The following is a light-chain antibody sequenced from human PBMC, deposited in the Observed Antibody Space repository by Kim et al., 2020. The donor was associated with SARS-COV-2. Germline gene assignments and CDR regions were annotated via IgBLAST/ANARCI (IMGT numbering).Light chain of an antibody. CDR1: QSVSHW. V-gene: IGKV1-5*03. CDR2: TES. CDR3: QQYSSLYT. J-gene: IGKJ2*01. Sequence: DIQMTQSPSTLSASVGDRVTITCRASQSVSHWLAWYQQKPGEAPKLLMYTESLLQSGAPSRFSASGSGTEFTLTISSLQPDDIATYYCQQYSSLYTFGQGTKLEI.